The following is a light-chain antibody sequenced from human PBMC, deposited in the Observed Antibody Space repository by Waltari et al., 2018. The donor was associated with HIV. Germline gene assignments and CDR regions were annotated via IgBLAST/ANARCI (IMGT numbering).Light chain of an antibody. Sequence: SYLLTQPPSLSVAPAQTDRVACGGNSIGSKSVRWYEQKPGQAPVLVIYGDNHRPSGIPELFSGANSGNTATLTISRVEAGDEADYYCQVWDIISDHVLFGGGTKLTVL. CDR3: QVWDIISDHVL. CDR1: SIGSKS. J-gene: IGLJ2*01. V-gene: IGLV3-21*02. CDR2: GDN.